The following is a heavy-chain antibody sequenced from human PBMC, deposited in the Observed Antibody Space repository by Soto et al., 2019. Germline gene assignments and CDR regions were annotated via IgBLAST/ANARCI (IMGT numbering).Heavy chain of an antibody. J-gene: IGHJ4*02. CDR3: ATDYCTTTTCYLNY. V-gene: IGHV3-15*07. D-gene: IGHD2-2*01. CDR2: IKRKTDGETT. Sequence: GGSLRLSCAASGLSFNNAWMNWVRQAPGKGLEWVGRIKRKTDGETTDYAAPVKGRFTMSRDDSKNTLYLHVNSLKTEDTAVYYCATDYCTTTTCYLNYWGQGTLVTVSS. CDR1: GLSFNNAW.